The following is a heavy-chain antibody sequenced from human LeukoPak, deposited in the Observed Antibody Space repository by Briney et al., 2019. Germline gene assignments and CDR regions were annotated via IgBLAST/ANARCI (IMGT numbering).Heavy chain of an antibody. V-gene: IGHV1-8*01. D-gene: IGHD5-12*01. Sequence: ASVKVSCKASGYTFTSYDINWVRQATGQGLEWMGWMNPNSGNTGYAQKFQGRVTMTRNTSISTVYMALSSLRSDDTAVYYCARKINGNDLRGAFDIWGQGTMVTVSS. CDR1: GYTFTSYD. CDR2: MNPNSGNT. J-gene: IGHJ3*02. CDR3: ARKINGNDLRGAFDI.